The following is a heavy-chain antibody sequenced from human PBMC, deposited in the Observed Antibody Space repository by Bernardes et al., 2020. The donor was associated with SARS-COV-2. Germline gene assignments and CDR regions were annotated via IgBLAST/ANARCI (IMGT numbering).Heavy chain of an antibody. CDR2: INHSGST. J-gene: IGHJ4*02. Sequence: SQTLSLTCAVYGGSFSGYYWSWIRQPPGKGLEWIGEINHSGSTNYNPSLKSRVTISVDTSKNQFSLKLSSVTAADTAVYYCARGTPHVLRFLEWLFQGFDYWGQGTLVTVSS. D-gene: IGHD3-3*01. V-gene: IGHV4-34*01. CDR3: ARGTPHVLRFLEWLFQGFDY. CDR1: GGSFSGYY.